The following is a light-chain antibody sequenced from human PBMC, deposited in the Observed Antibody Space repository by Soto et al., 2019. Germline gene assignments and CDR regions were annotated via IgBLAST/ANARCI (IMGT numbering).Light chain of an antibody. CDR2: WAS. CDR1: QTILYRSNSKNY. V-gene: IGKV4-1*01. CDR3: QQYFSTPLT. Sequence: DIVMTQSPDSLSVYLGERATINCKSSQTILYRSNSKNYLAWYQQKPGHPPKLLIYWASTRESGVPDRFSGSGSGTDFSLTISSLQAEDVAVYYCQQYFSTPLTFGGGTKVEIK. J-gene: IGKJ4*01.